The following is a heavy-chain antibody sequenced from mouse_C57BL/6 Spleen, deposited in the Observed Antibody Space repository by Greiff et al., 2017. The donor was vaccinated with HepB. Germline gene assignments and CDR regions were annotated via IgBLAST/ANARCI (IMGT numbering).Heavy chain of an antibody. CDR1: GYTFTSYW. V-gene: IGHV1-53*01. J-gene: IGHJ1*03. CDR3: AREGDDYDWYFDV. D-gene: IGHD2-4*01. CDR2: INPSNGGT. Sequence: VQLQQSGTELVKPGASVKLSCKASGYTFTSYWMHWVKQRPGQGLEWIGNINPSNGGTNYNEKFKSKATLTVDKSSSTAYMQLSSLTSEDSAVYYCAREGDDYDWYFDVWGTGTTVTVSS.